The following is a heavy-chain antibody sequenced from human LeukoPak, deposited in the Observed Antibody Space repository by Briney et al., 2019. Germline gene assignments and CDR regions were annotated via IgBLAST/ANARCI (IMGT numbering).Heavy chain of an antibody. CDR2: ISSSSSTI. CDR1: GFTFSSYS. CDR3: ARLRPYYDILTDYSPPQIFDY. V-gene: IGHV3-48*01. J-gene: IGHJ4*02. Sequence: GGSLRLSCAASGFTFSSYSMNWVRQAPGKGLEWVSYISSSSSTIYYADSVKGRFTISRDNAKNSLYLQMNSLRAEDTAVYYCARLRPYYDILTDYSPPQIFDYWGQGTLVTVSS. D-gene: IGHD3-9*01.